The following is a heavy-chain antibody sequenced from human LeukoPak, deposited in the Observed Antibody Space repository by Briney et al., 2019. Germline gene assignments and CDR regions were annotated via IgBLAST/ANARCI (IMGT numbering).Heavy chain of an antibody. V-gene: IGHV3-9*01. D-gene: IGHD6-13*01. CDR3: ARENIAAAEPFDY. CDR1: GFTFDDYA. Sequence: PGRSLRLSCAASGFTFDDYAMHWVRQAPGKGLEWVSGISWNSGSIGYADSVKGRFTISRDNAKNTLYLQMNSLRAEDTAVYYCARENIAAAEPFDYWGQGTLVTVSS. CDR2: ISWNSGSI. J-gene: IGHJ4*02.